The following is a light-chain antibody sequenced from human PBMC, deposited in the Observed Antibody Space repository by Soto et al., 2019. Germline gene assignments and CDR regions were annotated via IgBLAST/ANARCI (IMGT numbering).Light chain of an antibody. V-gene: IGKV3-20*01. Sequence: EIVLTQSPGTLSLSPGERATLSCRASQSVSSSYLAWYQQKLGQAPRLLIYGASSRATGIPDRFSGSGSGTDFTFTISRLEPEDFAVYYCQQSGSPPLTFGGGTKVEIK. CDR2: GAS. CDR1: QSVSSSY. CDR3: QQSGSPPLT. J-gene: IGKJ4*01.